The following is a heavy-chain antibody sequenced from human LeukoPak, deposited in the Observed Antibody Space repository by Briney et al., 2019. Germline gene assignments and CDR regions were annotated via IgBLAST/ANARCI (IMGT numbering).Heavy chain of an antibody. CDR3: ARDSGTRRDGYSRGSLVAY. V-gene: IGHV1-69*05. D-gene: IGHD5-24*01. Sequence: SVKVSCKASGGTFSSYAISWVRQAPGQGLEWMGGIIPIFGTANYAQKFQGRVTITTDESTSTAYMELSSLRSEDTAVYYCARDSGTRRDGYSRGSLVAYWGQGTLVTVSS. CDR1: GGTFSSYA. J-gene: IGHJ4*02. CDR2: IIPIFGTA.